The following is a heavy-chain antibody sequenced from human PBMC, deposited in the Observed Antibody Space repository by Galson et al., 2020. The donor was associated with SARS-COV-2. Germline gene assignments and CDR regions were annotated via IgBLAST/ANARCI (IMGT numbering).Heavy chain of an antibody. D-gene: IGHD2-2*01. CDR3: AKDSSQLLWRALRSASYMYV. CDR1: GFTFSSYA. Sequence: GGSLRLSCAASGFTFSSYAMSWVRQAPGKGLESVSAISGSGGSTYYADSVKGRFTISSDNSKNTVYLQMNSLRAEATAVYYSAKDSSQLLWRALRSASYMYVFGKGTTFPISS. V-gene: IGHV3-23*01. CDR2: ISGSGGST. J-gene: IGHJ6*03.